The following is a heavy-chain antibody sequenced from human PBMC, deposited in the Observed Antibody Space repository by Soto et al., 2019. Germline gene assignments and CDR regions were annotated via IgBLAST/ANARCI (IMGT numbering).Heavy chain of an antibody. D-gene: IGHD3-9*01. V-gene: IGHV3-30-3*01. Sequence: GGSLRLSCEASGFAFSSYAMHWVRQAPGKGLEWVALISHDGYNKDYADSVKGRFTVSRDNSVNRLYLQFNSLRPEDTAVYYSATLGWGKAFDGTLRYDGYDMWGRGTMVTVTS. CDR2: ISHDGYNK. CDR3: ATLGWGKAFDGTLRYDGYDM. J-gene: IGHJ3*02. CDR1: GFAFSSYA.